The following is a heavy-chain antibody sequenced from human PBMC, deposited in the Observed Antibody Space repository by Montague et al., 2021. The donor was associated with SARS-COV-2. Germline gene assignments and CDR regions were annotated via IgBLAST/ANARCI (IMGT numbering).Heavy chain of an antibody. Sequence: PALVKPTQTLTLTCTFSGFSLSTSGVGVGWIRQPPGKALEWLALXYWNDGKRYSPSLKSRLTITKDTSKNQVVLTMTNMDPVDTATYYCAHRRIRVTIFGVVTNPYYYYGMDVWGQGTTVTVSS. V-gene: IGHV2-5*01. J-gene: IGHJ6*02. CDR2: XYWNDGK. CDR1: GFSLSTSGVG. CDR3: AHRRIRVTIFGVVTNPYYYYGMDV. D-gene: IGHD3-3*01.